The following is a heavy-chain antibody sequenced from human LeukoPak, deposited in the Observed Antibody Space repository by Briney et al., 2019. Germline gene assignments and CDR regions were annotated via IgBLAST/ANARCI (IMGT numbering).Heavy chain of an antibody. J-gene: IGHJ2*01. CDR3: ARDPPRSQNLRYFDL. D-gene: IGHD1-14*01. Sequence: TGRSLRLSCAASGFTFSTYAMYWVRQAPGKGLEWVTVIWYDGSNKYYADSVKGRFTISRDNFKNTLYLQMNSLRADDTAVYYCARDPPRSQNLRYFDLWGRGTLVTVSS. CDR2: IWYDGSNK. V-gene: IGHV3-33*01. CDR1: GFTFSTYA.